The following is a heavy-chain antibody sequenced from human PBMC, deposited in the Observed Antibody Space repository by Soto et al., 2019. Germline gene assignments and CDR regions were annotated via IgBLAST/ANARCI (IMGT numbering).Heavy chain of an antibody. Sequence: GGSLRLSCAASGFTFSGYEMNWVRQAPGKGLEWVSYIDSSGNTIDYADSVKGRFTISRDNAKNSLYLQMNSLRAEDTAIYYCARDGPAADFDHWGQGTQVTVSS. V-gene: IGHV3-48*03. CDR1: GFTFSGYE. CDR3: ARDGPAADFDH. D-gene: IGHD6-13*01. J-gene: IGHJ4*02. CDR2: IDSSGNTI.